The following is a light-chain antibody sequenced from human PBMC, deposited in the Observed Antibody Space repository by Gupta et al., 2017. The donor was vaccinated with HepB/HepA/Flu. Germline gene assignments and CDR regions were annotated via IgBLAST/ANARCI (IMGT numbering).Light chain of an antibody. V-gene: IGKV3-20*01. J-gene: IGKJ1*01. CDR1: QSLHNHY. CDR2: GAS. Sequence: VFTPSPGTLSLSPGERATLSCRASQSLHNHYLAWYQQRPGPAPRLLTYGASSRANGIPDRFSGSGSGTDFTLTISRLEPEDFAVYYCHQYVNSPKTFGQGTKVEIK. CDR3: HQYVNSPKT.